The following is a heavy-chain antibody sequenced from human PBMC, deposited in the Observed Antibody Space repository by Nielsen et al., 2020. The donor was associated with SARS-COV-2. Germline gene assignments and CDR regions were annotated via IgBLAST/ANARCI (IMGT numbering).Heavy chain of an antibody. Sequence: SETLSLTCAVFGGSVNTHAWWSWVRQAPGKGLEWIGEINHSGSTNYNPSLKSRVTLSVDTSKSQFSLRLNSLTSADTAVFYCARLDWGRVDYWGQGTLVTVSS. D-gene: IGHD3/OR15-3a*01. CDR2: INHSGST. CDR3: ARLDWGRVDY. V-gene: IGHV4-4*02. J-gene: IGHJ4*02. CDR1: GGSVNTHAW.